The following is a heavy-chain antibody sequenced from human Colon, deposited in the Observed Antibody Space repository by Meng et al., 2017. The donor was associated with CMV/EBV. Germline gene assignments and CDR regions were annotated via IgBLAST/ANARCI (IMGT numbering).Heavy chain of an antibody. Sequence: GESLKISCAASGFTFSSYSMNWVRQAPGKGLEWVSSISSSSSYIYYADSVKGRFTISRDNAKNSLYLQMNSLRAEDTAVYHCARENNYGSGSYWGQGTLVTVSS. CDR2: ISSSSSYI. D-gene: IGHD3-10*01. V-gene: IGHV3-21*01. CDR3: ARENNYGSGSY. J-gene: IGHJ4*02. CDR1: GFTFSSYS.